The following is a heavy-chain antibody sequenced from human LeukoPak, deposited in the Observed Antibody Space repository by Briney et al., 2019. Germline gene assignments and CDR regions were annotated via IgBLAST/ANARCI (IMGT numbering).Heavy chain of an antibody. V-gene: IGHV3-21*01. D-gene: IGHD6-13*01. CDR2: ISSSSSYI. J-gene: IGHJ4*02. CDR1: GFTFSSYS. CDR3: ARVLEAASFDY. Sequence: GGSLRLSCAASGFTFSSYSMNWVRQAPGKGLEWVSSISSSSSYIYYADSLKGRFTMSRDNAKNSLYLQMNSLRAEDTAVYYCARVLEAASFDYWGRRTPVTVSS.